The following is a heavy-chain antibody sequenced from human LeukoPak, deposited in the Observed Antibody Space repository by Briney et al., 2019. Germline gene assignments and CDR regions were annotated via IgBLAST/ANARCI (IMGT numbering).Heavy chain of an antibody. Sequence: SVKVSCKASGGTFSSYTISWVRQAPGQGLEWMGRIIPILGIANYAQKFQGRVTITADKSTSTAYMELSSLRSEDTAVYYCARDDWVDIVATDAFDIWGQGTMVTVSS. CDR2: IIPILGIA. D-gene: IGHD5-12*01. V-gene: IGHV1-69*04. J-gene: IGHJ3*02. CDR3: ARDDWVDIVATDAFDI. CDR1: GGTFSSYT.